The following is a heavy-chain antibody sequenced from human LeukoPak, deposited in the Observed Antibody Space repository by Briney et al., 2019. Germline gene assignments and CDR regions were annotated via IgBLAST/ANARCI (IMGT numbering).Heavy chain of an antibody. CDR1: GYSISSGYYW. Sequence: TLSLTCTVSGYSISSGYYWGWIRQPPGKALEWLARIDWDDDKYYSTSLKTRLTISKDTSKNQVVLTMTNMDPVDTATYYCARTPRFLGVRGVIISWFDPWGQGTLVTVSS. J-gene: IGHJ5*02. D-gene: IGHD3-10*01. V-gene: IGHV2-70*11. CDR2: IDWDDDK. CDR3: ARTPRFLGVRGVIISWFDP.